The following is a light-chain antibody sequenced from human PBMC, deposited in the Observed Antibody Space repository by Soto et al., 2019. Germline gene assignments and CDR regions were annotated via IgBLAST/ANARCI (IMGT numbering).Light chain of an antibody. CDR3: QQYNSYSCT. CDR2: KAS. J-gene: IGKJ2*01. CDR1: QSISSW. Sequence: DIQMTQSPSTLSASVGDRVTITCRASQSISSWLAWYQQKPGKAPNLLIYKASTLESGVPSRFSGSGSGTEFTLTISSLQPDEFATYYCQQYNSYSCTFGQGTKLEIK. V-gene: IGKV1-5*03.